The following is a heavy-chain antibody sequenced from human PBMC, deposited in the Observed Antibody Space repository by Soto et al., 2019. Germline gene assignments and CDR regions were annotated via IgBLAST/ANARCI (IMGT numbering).Heavy chain of an antibody. J-gene: IGHJ4*02. V-gene: IGHV1-69*01. CDR2: IIPIFGTA. D-gene: IGHD3-22*01. CDR3: ATRIQTYYYDSSGYYPLDY. Sequence: QVQLVQSGAEVKKPGSSVKVSCKASGGTFSSYAISWVRQAPGQGLEWMGGIIPIFGTANYAQKFQGRVTVTADESTSTAYMELSSLRSEDTAVYYCATRIQTYYYDSSGYYPLDYWGQGTLVTVSS. CDR1: GGTFSSYA.